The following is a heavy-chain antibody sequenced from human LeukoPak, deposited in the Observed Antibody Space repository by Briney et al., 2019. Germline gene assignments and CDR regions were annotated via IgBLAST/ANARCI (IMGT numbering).Heavy chain of an antibody. D-gene: IGHD2/OR15-2a*01. CDR3: ARDRYFNLRYYYYYYMDV. CDR1: XX. V-gene: IGHV4-4*07. CDR2: IYTSGST. Sequence: XXWXXXRQPAGXGLEWIGRIYTSGSTNYNPSLKSRVTMSVDTSKNQFSLKLSSVTAADTAVYYCARDRYFNLRYYYYYYMDVWGKGTTVTVSS. J-gene: IGHJ6*03.